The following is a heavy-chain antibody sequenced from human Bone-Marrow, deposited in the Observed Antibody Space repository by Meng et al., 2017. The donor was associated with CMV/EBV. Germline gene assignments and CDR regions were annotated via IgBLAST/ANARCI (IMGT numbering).Heavy chain of an antibody. D-gene: IGHD2-2*02. CDR2: ISYDGSNK. CDR3: ARYCSSTSCYKPGRVYYYYYGMDV. Sequence: GSLKISCAASGFTFSSYAMHWVRQAPGKGLEWVAVISYDGSNKYYADSVKGRFTISRDNSKNTLYLQMNSLRAEDTAVYYCARYCSSTSCYKPGRVYYYYYGMDVWGQGTTVTVSS. V-gene: IGHV3-30-3*01. CDR1: GFTFSSYA. J-gene: IGHJ6*02.